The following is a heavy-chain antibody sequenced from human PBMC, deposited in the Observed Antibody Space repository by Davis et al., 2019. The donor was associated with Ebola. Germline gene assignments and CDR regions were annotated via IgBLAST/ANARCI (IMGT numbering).Heavy chain of an antibody. V-gene: IGHV4-61*09. CDR1: GGSISSGSYY. D-gene: IGHD2-2*01. CDR3: ARSREDIVVVPAARVFDY. CDR2: IYTSGST. J-gene: IGHJ4*02. Sequence: LRLSCTVSGGSISSGSYYWSWIRQPAGKGLEWIGHIYTSGSTNYNPSLKSRVTISVDTSKNQFSLKLSSVTAADTAVYYCARSREDIVVVPAARVFDYWGQGTLVTVSS.